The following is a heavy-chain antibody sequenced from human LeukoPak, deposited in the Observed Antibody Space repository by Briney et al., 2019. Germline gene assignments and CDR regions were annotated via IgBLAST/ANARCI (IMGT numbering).Heavy chain of an antibody. CDR1: GYTFTSYA. D-gene: IGHD2-15*01. J-gene: IGHJ4*02. CDR3: SNHYYSGVSCYPYYFDY. CDR2: ITPILGIA. Sequence: ASVKVSCKASGYTFTSYAISWVRQAPGQGLEWMGRITPILGIANYAQKFQGRVTITADKSTSTAYMELSSLRSNDSVMYYSSNHYYSGVSCYPYYFDYWCQGTLVTVSS. V-gene: IGHV1-69*04.